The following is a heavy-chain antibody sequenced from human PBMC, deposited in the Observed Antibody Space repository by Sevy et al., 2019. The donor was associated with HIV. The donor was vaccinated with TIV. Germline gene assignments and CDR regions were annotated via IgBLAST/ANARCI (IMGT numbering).Heavy chain of an antibody. CDR1: GFTINLYG. CDR2: ISYDGNLK. CDR3: VKAPNDYDNSGWAGLEV. D-gene: IGHD3-22*01. J-gene: IGHJ6*02. V-gene: IGHV3-30*18. Sequence: GGSLRLSCAASGFTINLYGMHWVRQAPGKGLEWVALISYDGNLKYYADSAKGRFTISRDNSKNTLYLQMNSLRPEDTAVYYCVKAPNDYDNSGWAGLEVWGQGTTVTVSS.